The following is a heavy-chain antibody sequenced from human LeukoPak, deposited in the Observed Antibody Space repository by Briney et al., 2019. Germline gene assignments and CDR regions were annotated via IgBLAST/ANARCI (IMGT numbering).Heavy chain of an antibody. CDR3: ARVYQSAEYYFDY. J-gene: IGHJ4*02. Sequence: SETLSLTCPVSGGSIDSYYWSWIRQPPGKGLEWIGYIYYTGSTEYHPSLKSRVTISLDTSKNQFPLKLTSVTAADTAVYYCARVYQSAEYYFDYWGQGNLVSVSS. D-gene: IGHD2-2*01. CDR2: IYYTGST. CDR1: GGSIDSYY. V-gene: IGHV4-59*01.